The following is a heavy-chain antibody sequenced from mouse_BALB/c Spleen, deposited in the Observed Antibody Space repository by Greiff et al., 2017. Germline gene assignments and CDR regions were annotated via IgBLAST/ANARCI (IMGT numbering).Heavy chain of an antibody. CDR2: ISYSGST. J-gene: IGHJ4*01. Sequence: EVKLEESGPGLVKPSQSLSLTCTVTGYSITSDYAWNWIRQFPGNQLEWMGYISYSGSTSYNPSLKSRISITRDTSKNQFFLQLNSVTTEDTATYYCAREERSSPYYAMDYWGQGTSVTVSS. CDR1: GYSITSDYA. CDR3: AREERSSPYYAMDY. V-gene: IGHV3-2*02.